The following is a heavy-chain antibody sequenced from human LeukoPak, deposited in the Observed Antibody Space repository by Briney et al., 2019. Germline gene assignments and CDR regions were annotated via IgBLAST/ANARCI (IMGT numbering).Heavy chain of an antibody. Sequence: ASVKVSCKASGYTFTSYGISWVRQAPGQGFEWLGWISTYNGNTHYAQKLQGRVTMTTDTSTTTAYMELRSLRSDDTAAYYCARDYRTGFDYWGQGTLVTVSS. CDR2: ISTYNGNT. CDR1: GYTFTSYG. J-gene: IGHJ4*02. V-gene: IGHV1-18*01. D-gene: IGHD7-27*01. CDR3: ARDYRTGFDY.